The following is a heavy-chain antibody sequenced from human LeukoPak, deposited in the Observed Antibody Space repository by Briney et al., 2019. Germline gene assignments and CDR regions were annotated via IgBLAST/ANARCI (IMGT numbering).Heavy chain of an antibody. J-gene: IGHJ4*02. CDR1: GFTSSSYS. V-gene: IGHV3-21*01. CDR2: ISSSSSYI. D-gene: IGHD6-6*01. Sequence: GGSLRLSCVASGFTSSSYSMNWVRQAPGKGLEWASSISSSSSYIYYADSVKGRFTISGDNAKNSLYLQMNSLRAEDTAVYYCARGGSIAARPSPLDYWGQGTLVTVSS. CDR3: ARGGSIAARPSPLDY.